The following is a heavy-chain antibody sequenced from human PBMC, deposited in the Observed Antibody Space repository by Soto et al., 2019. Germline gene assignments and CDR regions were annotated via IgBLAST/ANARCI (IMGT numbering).Heavy chain of an antibody. CDR2: ISGSGGST. D-gene: IGHD3-9*01. J-gene: IGHJ4*02. V-gene: IGHV3-23*01. CDR1: GFTFSDYY. CDR3: AKDKSTYYDILTGPIDY. Sequence: GGSLRLSCAASGFTFSDYYMSWIRQAPGKGLEWVSAISGSGGSTYYADSVKGRFTISRDNSKNTLYLQMNSLRAEDTAVYYCAKDKSTYYDILTGPIDYWGQGTLVTVSS.